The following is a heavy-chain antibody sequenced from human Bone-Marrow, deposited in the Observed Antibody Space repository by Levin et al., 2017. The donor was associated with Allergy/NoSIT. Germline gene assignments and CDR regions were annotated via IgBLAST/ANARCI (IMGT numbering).Heavy chain of an antibody. V-gene: IGHV3-15*01. D-gene: IGHD5-24*01. J-gene: IGHJ5*02. CDR3: TSLLNLLGPTRFDP. CDR2: IKSKADGGTT. Sequence: PGGSLRLSCAASGFTFSNAWMSWVRQAPGKGLEWIGRIKSKADGGTTDYAAPVKGRFMISRDDSKKTLFLQMNKLKTEDTAVYYCTSLLNLLGPTRFDPWGHGTLVTVSS. CDR1: GFTFSNAW.